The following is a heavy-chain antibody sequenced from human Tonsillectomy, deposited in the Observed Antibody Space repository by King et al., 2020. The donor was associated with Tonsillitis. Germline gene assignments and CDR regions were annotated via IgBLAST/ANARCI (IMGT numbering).Heavy chain of an antibody. D-gene: IGHD3-16*01. CDR2: IYYSGSP. CDR1: GCSITSSSYY. CDR3: ARAYYEYGGGNSGRTLYLDR. J-gene: IGHJ4*02. Sequence: LQLQESGPGLVKPSQTLSLTCTVSGCSITSSSYYWAWIRQPPGKGLEWIGNIYYSGSPYYNPSLKSRVTISVDTSKNQFSLKLSSVTAADTALYCCARAYYEYGGGNSGRTLYLDRWGQGTLVTV. V-gene: IGHV4-39*01.